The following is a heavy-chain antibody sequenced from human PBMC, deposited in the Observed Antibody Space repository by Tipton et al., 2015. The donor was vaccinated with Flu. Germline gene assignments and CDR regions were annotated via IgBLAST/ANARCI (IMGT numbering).Heavy chain of an antibody. V-gene: IGHV3-21*01. Sequence: SLRLSCAASGFTFSSYSMNWVRQAPGKGLEWVSSISSSSSYIYYADSVKGRFTISRDNAKNSLYLQMNSLRAEDTAVYYCARDIVVVPGVTTDYWGQGTLVTVSS. CDR3: ARDIVVVPGVTTDY. CDR1: GFTFSSYS. J-gene: IGHJ4*02. CDR2: ISSSSSYI. D-gene: IGHD2-2*01.